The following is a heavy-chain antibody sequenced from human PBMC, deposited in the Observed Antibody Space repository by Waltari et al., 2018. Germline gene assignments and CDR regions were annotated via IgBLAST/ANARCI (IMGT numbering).Heavy chain of an antibody. Sequence: EVQLVQSGAEVRKPGESLKISCMGSGCRFASYWIGWVRQMTGKGLEWMGIIFPGDSDTRYSPSFQGHVTISADTSNSTAYLQLTNLKASDTAMYYCARHPLVWVASTQNAFDVWGQGTMVTVSS. D-gene: IGHD3-16*01. CDR1: GCRFASYW. CDR2: IFPGDSDT. V-gene: IGHV5-51*03. J-gene: IGHJ3*01. CDR3: ARHPLVWVASTQNAFDV.